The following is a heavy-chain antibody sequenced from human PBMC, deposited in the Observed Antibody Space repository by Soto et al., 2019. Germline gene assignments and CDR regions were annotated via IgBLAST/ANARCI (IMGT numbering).Heavy chain of an antibody. Sequence: NISCRFTGSSFSILWIARVRGMRGEGLEWLGIIYPDDSDTRYSPSCLGQATISADKSIKTTYQQWSSLKASDTAIYVRASSVLVTSALDCFDPWGQGTRVTAPS. CDR1: GSSFSILW. V-gene: IGHV5-51*01. CDR2: IYPDDSDT. D-gene: IGHD2-8*02. CDR3: ASSVLVTSALDCFDP. J-gene: IGHJ5*02.